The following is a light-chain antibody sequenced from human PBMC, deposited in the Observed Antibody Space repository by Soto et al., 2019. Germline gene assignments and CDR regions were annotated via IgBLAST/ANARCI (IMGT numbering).Light chain of an antibody. CDR2: AAS. V-gene: IGKV1-39*01. J-gene: IGKJ5*01. Sequence: DIQMTQSPSSLSASVGDRFTITCLSSQSISSYLNWYQQKPGKAPKLLIYAASSLQSGVPSRFSGSGSGTDFTLTISSLQPEDFATYYCQQSYSTPSITFGQGTLLEIK. CDR1: QSISSY. CDR3: QQSYSTPSIT.